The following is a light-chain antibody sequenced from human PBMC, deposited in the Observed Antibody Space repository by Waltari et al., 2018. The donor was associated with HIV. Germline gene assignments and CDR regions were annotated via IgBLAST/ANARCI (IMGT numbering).Light chain of an antibody. J-gene: IGLJ2*01. V-gene: IGLV2-23*01. CDR3: CSYAGTVV. CDR1: SGDVGTYNL. CDR2: EAT. Sequence: QSALSQPASVSGSPGQSITIPCTRGSGDVGTYNLVSWYQRLPGSAPKHIIYEATTRPSGVSSRFSGSKSGGTASLAISCLQADDEGHYYCCSYAGTVVFGGGTELTVL.